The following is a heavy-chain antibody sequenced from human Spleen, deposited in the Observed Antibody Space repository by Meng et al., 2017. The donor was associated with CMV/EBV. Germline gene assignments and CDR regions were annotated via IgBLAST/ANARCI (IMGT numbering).Heavy chain of an antibody. CDR1: GGSISSSSYY. Sequence: GSLRLSCTVSGGSISSSSYYWGWIRQPPGKGLEWIGSIYYSGSTYYNPSLKSRVTISVDTSKNQFSLKLSSVTAADTAVYYCAKSWDDFWRGLFQHWGQGTLVTVSS. V-gene: IGHV4-39*07. D-gene: IGHD3-3*01. J-gene: IGHJ1*01. CDR3: AKSWDDFWRGLFQH. CDR2: IYYSGST.